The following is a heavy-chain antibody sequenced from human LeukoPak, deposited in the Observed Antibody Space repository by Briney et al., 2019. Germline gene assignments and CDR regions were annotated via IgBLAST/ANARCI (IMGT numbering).Heavy chain of an antibody. V-gene: IGHV3-43*01. CDR2: INWDGGRT. J-gene: IGHJ4*02. Sequence: GGSLRLSCAASGFSFADYTMHWVRQAPGKGLEWVSLINWDGGRTYYADSVKGRFAISRDNAKNSLYLQMNSLRAEDTALYYCAKSSKISSTSFDYWGQGTLVTVSS. D-gene: IGHD2-2*01. CDR1: GFSFADYT. CDR3: AKSSKISSTSFDY.